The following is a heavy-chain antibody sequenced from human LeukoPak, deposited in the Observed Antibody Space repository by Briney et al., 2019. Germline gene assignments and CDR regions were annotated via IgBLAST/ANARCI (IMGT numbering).Heavy chain of an antibody. D-gene: IGHD3-16*01. CDR3: ARSRKGGARTFDY. J-gene: IGHJ4*02. CDR1: RFIFSDYY. Sequence: GGSLRLSCAASRFIFSDYYMSWIRQAPAKGLEWVSYISTSGSYTDYTDSVKGRFTTSRDHAKNLLFLQMNSLRAEDTAVYYCARSRKGGARTFDYWGQGTLVTVSS. CDR2: ISTSGSYT. V-gene: IGHV3-11*03.